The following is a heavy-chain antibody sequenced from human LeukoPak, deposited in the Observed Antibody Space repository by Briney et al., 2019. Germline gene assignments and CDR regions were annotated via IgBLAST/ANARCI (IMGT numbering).Heavy chain of an antibody. CDR2: IWYDGSNK. CDR1: GFTFSSYG. Sequence: GGSLRLSCAASGFTFSSYGMDWVRQAPGKGLEWVAVIWYDGSNKYYADSVKGRFSISRDNSKNTLYLQMNSLRAEDTAVYYCARVKHFWSGYYFGPFDYWGQGTLVTVSS. J-gene: IGHJ4*02. CDR3: ARVKHFWSGYYFGPFDY. D-gene: IGHD3-3*02. V-gene: IGHV3-33*01.